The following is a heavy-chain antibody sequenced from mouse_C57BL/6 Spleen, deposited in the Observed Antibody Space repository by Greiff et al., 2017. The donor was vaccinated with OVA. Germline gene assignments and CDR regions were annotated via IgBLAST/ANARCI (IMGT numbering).Heavy chain of an antibody. J-gene: IGHJ2*01. D-gene: IGHD4-1*01. Sequence: VKLQQSGPELVKPGASVKISCKASGYAFSSSWMNWVKQRPGKGLEWIGRIYPGDGDTNYNGKFKGKATLTADKSSSTAYMQLSSLTSEDSAVYFCARGGGTDYWGQGTTLTVSS. CDR2: IYPGDGDT. CDR1: GYAFSSSW. V-gene: IGHV1-82*01. CDR3: ARGGGTDY.